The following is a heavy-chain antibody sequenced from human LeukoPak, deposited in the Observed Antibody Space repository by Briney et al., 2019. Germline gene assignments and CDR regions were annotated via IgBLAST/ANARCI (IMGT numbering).Heavy chain of an antibody. CDR1: GFTFRNYG. D-gene: IGHD3-10*01. CDR2: TGGSGEST. V-gene: IGHV3-23*01. Sequence: GGSLRLSCAVSGFTFRNYGMNWVRQAPGKGLEWVSATGGSGESTYYADSVKGRFTISGDNSKNTLFLQMNSLTAEDTAVYYCAKGTTDYGSGYGMDVWGKGTTVIVSS. CDR3: AKGTTDYGSGYGMDV. J-gene: IGHJ6*04.